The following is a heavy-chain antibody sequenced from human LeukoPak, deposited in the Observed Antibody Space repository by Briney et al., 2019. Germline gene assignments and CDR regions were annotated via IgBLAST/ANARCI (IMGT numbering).Heavy chain of an antibody. V-gene: IGHV3-30*18. CDR1: GVTLSDYG. Sequence: GGSLRLSCAGSGVTLSDYGIHWVRQAPGKGLEWVAVISYDGSITFYGDSVKGRFTISRDNSKKTVDLQMNSLRAEDTAVYYCAKDFSGFGELLSFFGMDVWGQGTTVIVSS. CDR2: ISYDGSIT. J-gene: IGHJ6*02. CDR3: AKDFSGFGELLSFFGMDV. D-gene: IGHD3-10*01.